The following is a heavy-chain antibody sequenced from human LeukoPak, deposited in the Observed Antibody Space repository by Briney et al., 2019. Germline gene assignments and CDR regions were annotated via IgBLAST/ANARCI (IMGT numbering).Heavy chain of an antibody. Sequence: PGGSLRLSCAASGFTFSSYAMHWVRQAPGKGLEWVTVISYDGSNKYYTDSVKGRFTISRDNSKNTLYLEMNSQRAEDRAVYYCARGLQRHVDTTMVSRLWDYWGQGTLVTVSS. CDR1: GFTFSSYA. CDR3: ARGLQRHVDTTMVSRLWDY. V-gene: IGHV3-30*04. J-gene: IGHJ4*02. D-gene: IGHD5-18*01. CDR2: ISYDGSNK.